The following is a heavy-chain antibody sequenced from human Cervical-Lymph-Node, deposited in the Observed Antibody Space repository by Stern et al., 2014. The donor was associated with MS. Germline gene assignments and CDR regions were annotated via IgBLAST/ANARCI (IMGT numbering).Heavy chain of an antibody. Sequence: QVQLQESGPGLVKPSETLSLTCTVSGGSITSHYWSWIRQPPGKGLEWIGYMFYSGTTNYNPSLNSRVTISVNTSKKQFTLKLSSVTAADTAVYYCARGGGNYYFAMDVWGPGTTVTVSS. D-gene: IGHD3-16*01. CDR1: GGSITSHY. V-gene: IGHV4-59*11. CDR2: MFYSGTT. CDR3: ARGGGNYYFAMDV. J-gene: IGHJ6*02.